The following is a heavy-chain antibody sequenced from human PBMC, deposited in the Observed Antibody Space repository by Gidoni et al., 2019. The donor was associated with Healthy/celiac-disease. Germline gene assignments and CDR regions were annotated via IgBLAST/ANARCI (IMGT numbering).Heavy chain of an antibody. CDR3: AKDLLKRWWYFDL. D-gene: IGHD3-16*01. V-gene: IGHV3-23*04. CDR2: SSGSGGST. CDR1: GFPFSSYA. Sequence: EVQLVESGGGSVQPGGSLILPCSASGFPFSSYAMSWVRQAPGRGLEWVSASSGSGGSTYYADSVKGRFTISRDNSKNTLYLQMNSRRAEDTAVYYCAKDLLKRWWYFDLWGRGTLVTVSS. J-gene: IGHJ2*01.